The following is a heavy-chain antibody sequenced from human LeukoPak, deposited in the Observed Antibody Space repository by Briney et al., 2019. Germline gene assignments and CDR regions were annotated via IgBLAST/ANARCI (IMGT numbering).Heavy chain of an antibody. Sequence: GGSLRLSCAAPGFTFSDYYMSWIRQAPGKGLEWVSAISGSGGSTYYADSVKGRFTISRDNSKNTLYLQMNSLRVEDTAVYYCAKSPQYYYDSSGFFEYWGQGTLVTVSS. CDR1: GFTFSDYY. D-gene: IGHD3-22*01. CDR3: AKSPQYYYDSSGFFEY. J-gene: IGHJ4*02. V-gene: IGHV3-23*01. CDR2: ISGSGGST.